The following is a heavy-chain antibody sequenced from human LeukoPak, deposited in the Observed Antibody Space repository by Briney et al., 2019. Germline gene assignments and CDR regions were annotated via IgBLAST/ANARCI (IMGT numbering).Heavy chain of an antibody. CDR1: GFTFSSFA. V-gene: IGHV3-64*01. CDR2: ISSNGGGT. D-gene: IGHD5-18*01. Sequence: PGGSLRLSCAASGFTFSSFAMSWVRQAPGKGLEYVSAISSNGGGTYYANSVKGRFTISRDNSKNTLYLQVGSLRVEDMGVYYCARITEGYSYGGYFDYWGQGTRVTVSS. J-gene: IGHJ4*02. CDR3: ARITEGYSYGGYFDY.